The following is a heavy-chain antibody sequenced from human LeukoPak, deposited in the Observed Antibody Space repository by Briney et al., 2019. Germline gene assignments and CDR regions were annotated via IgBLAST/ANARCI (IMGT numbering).Heavy chain of an antibody. CDR2: IYYSGST. J-gene: IGHJ4*02. CDR3: ARDRDSSKYDY. Sequence: SETLSLTCTVSGGSISSGGYYWSWIRQHPGKGLEWIGYIYYSGSTYYNPSLKSRVTISVDTSKNQFSLKLSSVTAADTAVYYSARDRDSSKYDYWGRGTLVTVSS. V-gene: IGHV4-31*03. CDR1: GGSISSGGYY. D-gene: IGHD6-19*01.